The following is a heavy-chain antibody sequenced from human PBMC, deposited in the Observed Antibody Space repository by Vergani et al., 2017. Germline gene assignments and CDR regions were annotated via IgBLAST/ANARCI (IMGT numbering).Heavy chain of an antibody. CDR2: ISYDGSNK. V-gene: IGHV3-30*04. CDR1: GFTFSSYA. J-gene: IGHJ4*02. Sequence: QVQLVESGGGVVQPGRSLRLSCAASGFTFSSYAMHWVRQAPGKGLEWVAVISYDGSNKYYADSVKGRFTISRDNSKTTLYLQMNSLRAEDTAVYYCARDPSGITMFGVVISFTRGELDCWGQGTLVTVSS. CDR3: ARDPSGITMFGVVISFTRGELDC. D-gene: IGHD3-3*01.